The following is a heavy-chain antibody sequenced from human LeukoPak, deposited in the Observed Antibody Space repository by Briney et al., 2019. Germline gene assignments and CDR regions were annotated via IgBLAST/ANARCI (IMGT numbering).Heavy chain of an antibody. CDR3: AELGITMIGGV. D-gene: IGHD3-10*02. V-gene: IGHV3-21*01. J-gene: IGHJ6*04. Sequence: GGSLRLSCAASGFTFSSYSMNWVRQAPGKGLEWVSSITSGSRYIYYGDSVKGRFTISRDNAKNSLFLQMDSLRAEDTAVYYCAELGITMIGGVWGKGTTVTISS. CDR1: GFTFSSYS. CDR2: ITSGSRYI.